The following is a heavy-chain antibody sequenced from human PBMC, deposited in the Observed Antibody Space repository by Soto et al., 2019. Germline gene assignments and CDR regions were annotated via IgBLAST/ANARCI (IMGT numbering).Heavy chain of an antibody. CDR2: IRSKAYGGTT. V-gene: IGHV3-49*03. Sequence: GGSLRLSCTASGFTFGDYAMSWFRQAPGKGLEWVGFIRSKAYGGTTEYAASVKGRFTISRDASKSIAYLQMNSLKTEDTAVYYCTREKVPYGSGSYRWFDPWGQGTLVTVSS. CDR1: GFTFGDYA. D-gene: IGHD3-10*01. J-gene: IGHJ5*02. CDR3: TREKVPYGSGSYRWFDP.